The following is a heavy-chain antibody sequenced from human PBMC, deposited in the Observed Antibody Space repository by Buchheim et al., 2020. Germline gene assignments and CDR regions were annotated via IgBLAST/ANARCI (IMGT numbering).Heavy chain of an antibody. V-gene: IGHV1-69*08. J-gene: IGHJ6*02. D-gene: IGHD6-19*01. CDR3: ARENSSGWHLHYYYYYGMDV. Sequence: QVQLVQSGAEVKKPGSSVKVSCKASGGTFSSYTISWVRQAPGQGLEWMGRIIPILGIANYAQKFQGRVTITADKSTSTAYMELSSLRSEDTAVYYCARENSSGWHLHYYYYYGMDVWGQGTT. CDR2: IIPILGIA. CDR1: GGTFSSYT.